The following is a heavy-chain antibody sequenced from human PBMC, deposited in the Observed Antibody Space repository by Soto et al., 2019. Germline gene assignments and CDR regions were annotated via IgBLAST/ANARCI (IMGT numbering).Heavy chain of an antibody. J-gene: IGHJ1*01. CDR3: EGSWT. CDR1: GFTIRNYA. Sequence: EVQVLESGGGLVQPGGSLRLSCAASGFTIRNYAMSWVRQAHGKAREWVAGISGTTDRTYYRDTVEGRFTIFKDTSKNTLYLEMNSLRAEDTALYRCEGSWTWGQGTLVTVSS. V-gene: IGHV3-23*02. D-gene: IGHD5-12*01. CDR2: ISGTTDRT.